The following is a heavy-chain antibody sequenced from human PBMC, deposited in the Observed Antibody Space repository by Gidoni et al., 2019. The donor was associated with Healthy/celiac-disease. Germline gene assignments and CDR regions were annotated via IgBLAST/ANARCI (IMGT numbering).Heavy chain of an antibody. V-gene: IGHV4-59*01. CDR3: ARRTDLCNNGVCYGNYGMDV. J-gene: IGHJ6*02. D-gene: IGHD2-8*01. CDR2: IYYSGST. CDR1: GGSISSSY. Sequence: QVQLQESGPGLVKPSEILSLTCTVSGGSISSSYWSWIRQPPGKGLEWIGYIYYSGSTNYNPSLKSRVTISVDTSKNQFSLKLSSVTAADTDVYYCARRTDLCNNGVCYGNYGMDVWGQGTTVTVSS.